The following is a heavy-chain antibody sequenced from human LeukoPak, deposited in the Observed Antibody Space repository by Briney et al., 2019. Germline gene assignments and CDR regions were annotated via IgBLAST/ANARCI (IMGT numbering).Heavy chain of an antibody. D-gene: IGHD3-22*01. V-gene: IGHV1-18*04. CDR2: ISAHNGNT. J-gene: IGHJ4*02. CDR3: ARGGSAYYVDY. CDR1: GYTFTDCY. Sequence: ASVKVSCKASGYTFTDCYMHWVRQAPGQGLEWMGWISAHNGNTNYAPKLQGRVTMTTDTTTSTAYMELRSLRSDDTAVYYCARGGSAYYVDYWGQGTLVTVSS.